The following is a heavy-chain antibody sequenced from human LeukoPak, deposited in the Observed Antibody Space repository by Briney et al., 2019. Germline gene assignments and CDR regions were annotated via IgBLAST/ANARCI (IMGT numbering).Heavy chain of an antibody. CDR1: GYSFTSYW. V-gene: IGHV5-51*01. CDR2: IYPGDSDT. D-gene: IGHD3-22*01. J-gene: IGHJ6*03. Sequence: GESLKISCKGSGYSFTSYWIGWVRQMPGKGLEWMGIIYPGDSDTRYSPSFQGQVTISADKSISTAYLRWSSLKASDTAMYYCARPLYDSSGPPGTYYYYMDVWGKGTTVTVSS. CDR3: ARPLYDSSGPPGTYYYYMDV.